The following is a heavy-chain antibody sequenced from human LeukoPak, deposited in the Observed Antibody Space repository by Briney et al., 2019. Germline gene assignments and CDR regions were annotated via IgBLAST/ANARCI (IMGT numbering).Heavy chain of an antibody. CDR3: ATKQWLAPPPDS. Sequence: PGGSLRLSCAASGSTFSKYWMLWVRQAPGKGLESVSRINTDGTVITYADSVKGRFTVSRDNADNTMFLQTNSVRDEDTAVYYCATKQWLAPPPDSWGQGTPVTVSS. J-gene: IGHJ4*02. D-gene: IGHD6-19*01. CDR2: INTDGTVI. CDR1: GSTFSKYW. V-gene: IGHV3-74*01.